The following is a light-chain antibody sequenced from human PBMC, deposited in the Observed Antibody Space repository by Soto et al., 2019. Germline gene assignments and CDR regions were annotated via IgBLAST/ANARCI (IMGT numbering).Light chain of an antibody. CDR3: STWDDSLSSYV. J-gene: IGLJ1*01. CDR2: HNY. CDR1: SSNIGSDF. V-gene: IGLV1-47*01. Sequence: QPVLTQAPSASGTPGQRVTISCSGSSSNIGSDFVSWYQQLPGTAPQLLIYHNYQRPSGVPDRFSGSKSGTSASLAISDLRSEDEADYYCSTWDDSLSSYVFGAGTKLTVL.